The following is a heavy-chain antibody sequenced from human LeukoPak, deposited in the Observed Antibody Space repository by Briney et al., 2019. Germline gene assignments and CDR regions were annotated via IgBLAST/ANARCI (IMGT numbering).Heavy chain of an antibody. CDR2: IYYSGST. Sequence: PLETLSLTCTVSGGSISSGDYYWSWIRQPPGKGLEWIGYIYYSGSTYYNPSLKGRVTISVDTSKNQFSLKLSSVTAADTAVYYCARFGGYCSGGSCYSFDYWGQGTLVTVSS. V-gene: IGHV4-30-4*01. CDR3: ARFGGYCSGGSCYSFDY. D-gene: IGHD2-15*01. CDR1: GGSISSGDYY. J-gene: IGHJ4*02.